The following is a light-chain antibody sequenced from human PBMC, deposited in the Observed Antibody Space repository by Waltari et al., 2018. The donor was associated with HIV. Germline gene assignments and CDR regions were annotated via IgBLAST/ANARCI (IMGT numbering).Light chain of an antibody. J-gene: IGKJ5*01. CDR2: DAS. CDR1: ESVHKY. V-gene: IGKV3-11*01. Sequence: EIMLTQSPATLSLSLGERATLSCRASESVHKYLVWFQQKPGQAPRLVIYDASNRATGIPARLSGSGSGTDFTLSITNVEPEDFAVYYCQHRVSWPPITFGQGTRLE. CDR3: QHRVSWPPIT.